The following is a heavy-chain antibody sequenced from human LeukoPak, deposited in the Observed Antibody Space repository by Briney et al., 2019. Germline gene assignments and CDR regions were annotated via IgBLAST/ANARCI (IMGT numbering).Heavy chain of an antibody. V-gene: IGHV1-2*02. CDR2: INPSSGGT. D-gene: IGHD1-26*01. Sequence: ASVKVSCKASGYTFTGYYMHWVRQAPGQGLEWMGWINPSSGGTNYAQKFQGRVTMTRDTSISTAYMELSRLRSDDTAVYYCARDGGPGLSGSQGDFDYWGQGTLVTVSS. CDR3: ARDGGPGLSGSQGDFDY. CDR1: GYTFTGYY. J-gene: IGHJ4*02.